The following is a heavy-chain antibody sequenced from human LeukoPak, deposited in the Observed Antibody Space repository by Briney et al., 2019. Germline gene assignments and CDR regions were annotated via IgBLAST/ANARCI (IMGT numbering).Heavy chain of an antibody. CDR2: MNPNSGNT. CDR1: GYTFTSYD. J-gene: IGHJ6*02. CDR3: ARAIRASGWQRHYYGMDV. Sequence: ASVKVSCKASGYTFTSYDINWVRQATGQGLEWMGWMNPNSGNTGYAQKFQGRVTMTRNTSISTAYMELSSLRSEDTAVYYCARAIRASGWQRHYYGMDVWGQGTTVTVSS. V-gene: IGHV1-8*01. D-gene: IGHD6-19*01.